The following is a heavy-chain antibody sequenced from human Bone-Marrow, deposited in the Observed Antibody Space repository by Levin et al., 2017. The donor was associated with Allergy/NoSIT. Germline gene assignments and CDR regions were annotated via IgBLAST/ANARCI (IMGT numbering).Heavy chain of an antibody. D-gene: IGHD6-19*01. Sequence: PGGSLRLSCAASGFSLSHYAMSWVRQVPGKGLEWVSGSGDSTYYADSVKGRFTISRDNAKNILYLQMKSLRAADTALYYCAKSSSGFYPYYFDSWGQGTLVTVSS. CDR3: AKSSSGFYPYYFDS. V-gene: IGHV3-23*01. CDR1: GFSLSHYA. J-gene: IGHJ4*02. CDR2: SGDST.